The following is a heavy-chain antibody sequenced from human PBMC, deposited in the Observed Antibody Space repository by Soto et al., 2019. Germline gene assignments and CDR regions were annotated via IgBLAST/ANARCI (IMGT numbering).Heavy chain of an antibody. CDR1: GFKFRDYS. J-gene: IGHJ6*02. Sequence: GGSLRLSCAASGFKFRDYSINWVRQAPGKGLEWVSYIDSSSVSIYYADSVKGRFTISRGNAKNSLYLQMNALRDEDTAVYYCARVEGSIFNYYYYGMDVLGQGTTVTFSS. V-gene: IGHV3-48*02. D-gene: IGHD6-6*01. CDR2: IDSSSVSI. CDR3: ARVEGSIFNYYYYGMDV.